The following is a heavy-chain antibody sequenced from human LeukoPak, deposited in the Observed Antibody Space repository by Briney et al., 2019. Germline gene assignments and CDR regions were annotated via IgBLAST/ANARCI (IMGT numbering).Heavy chain of an antibody. V-gene: IGHV1-2*02. CDR1: GYTFTSYG. D-gene: IGHD3-22*01. J-gene: IGHJ4*02. Sequence: ASVKVSCKASGYTFTSYGISWVRQAPGQGLEWMGWINPNSGGTNYAQKFQGRVTMTRDTSISTAYMELSRLRSDDTAVYYCARAGYYYDSSGYYRLDYWGQGTLVTVSS. CDR3: ARAGYYYDSSGYYRLDY. CDR2: INPNSGGT.